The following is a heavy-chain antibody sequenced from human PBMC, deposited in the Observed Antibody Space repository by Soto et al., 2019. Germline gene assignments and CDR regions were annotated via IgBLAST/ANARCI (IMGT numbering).Heavy chain of an antibody. Sequence: PGGSLRLSCAASGFTFSDYYMSWIRQAPGKGLEWVSYISSSSSYTNYADSVKGRFTISRDNAKNSLYLQMNSLRAEDTAVYYCALSGYRYGHHYNVWGQGTLVTVS. CDR3: ALSGYRYGHHYNV. CDR1: GFTFSDYY. J-gene: IGHJ4*02. CDR2: ISSSSSYT. V-gene: IGHV3-11*03. D-gene: IGHD5-18*01.